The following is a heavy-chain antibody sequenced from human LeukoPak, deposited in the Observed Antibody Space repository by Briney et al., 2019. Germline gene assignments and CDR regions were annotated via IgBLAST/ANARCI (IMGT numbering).Heavy chain of an antibody. CDR3: ARGGYSGYDFPFDY. CDR1: GFTFSSYG. CDR2: ISSSSSYI. V-gene: IGHV3-21*01. D-gene: IGHD5-12*01. Sequence: GGSLRLSCAASGFTFSSYGMHWVRQAPGKGLEWVSSISSSSSYIYYADSVKGRFTISRDNAKNSLYLQMNSLRAEDTAVYYCARGGYSGYDFPFDYWGQGTLVTVSS. J-gene: IGHJ4*02.